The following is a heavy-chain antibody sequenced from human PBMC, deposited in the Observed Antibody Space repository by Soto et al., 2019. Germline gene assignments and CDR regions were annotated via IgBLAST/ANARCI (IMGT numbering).Heavy chain of an antibody. CDR2: IFSNDEK. Sequence: QVTLKESGPLLVKPPETLTLTCTVSEFSLSNARMGVSWFRQPPGKALEWLAHIFSNDEKPYTPSLKSRLTNAQATSKRQVVLNMTYMDHVDTATYYCARIPGRLYLGAFDYWGQGSLVTVSS. CDR3: ARIPGRLYLGAFDY. V-gene: IGHV2-26*01. CDR1: EFSLSNARMG. J-gene: IGHJ4*02. D-gene: IGHD3-16*01.